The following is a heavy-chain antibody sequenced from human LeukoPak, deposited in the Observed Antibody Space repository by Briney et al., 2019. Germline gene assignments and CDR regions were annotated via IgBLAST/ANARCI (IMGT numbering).Heavy chain of an antibody. CDR2: IYYSGST. CDR3: ARDMSNYYGSGGPHIDHWFDP. V-gene: IGHV4-59*01. Sequence: KTSETLSLTCTVSGGSISSYYWSWIRQPPGKGLEWIGYIYYSGSTNYNPSLKSRVTISVDTSKNQFSLKLSSVTAADTAVYYCARDMSNYYGSGGPHIDHWFDPWGQGTLVTVSS. CDR1: GGSISSYY. J-gene: IGHJ5*02. D-gene: IGHD3-10*01.